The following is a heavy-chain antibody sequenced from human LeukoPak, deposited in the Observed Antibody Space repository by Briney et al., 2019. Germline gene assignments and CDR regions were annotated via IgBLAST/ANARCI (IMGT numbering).Heavy chain of an antibody. CDR3: AREAVPYYYDSSGYSHFDY. J-gene: IGHJ4*02. D-gene: IGHD3-22*01. CDR2: IIPIFGTA. Sequence: GASVKVSCKASGGTFSSYAISWVRQAPGQGLEWMGGIIPIFGTANYAQKFQGRVTITADESTSTAYMELSSLRPEDTAVYYCAREAVPYYYDSSGYSHFDYWGLGTLVTVSS. CDR1: GGTFSSYA. V-gene: IGHV1-69*13.